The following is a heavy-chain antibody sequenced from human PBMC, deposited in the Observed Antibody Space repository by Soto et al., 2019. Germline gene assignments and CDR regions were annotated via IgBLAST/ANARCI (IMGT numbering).Heavy chain of an antibody. Sequence: GGSLTPAWPGSGSTSGMLSTEWVRPLPGEGRGWVAVICYDGSNKYSAECVKSRFTISRDNSKNTLYQQMNSVRAEDTAVYYCARQIVWSGYYTTAYYYGMDVWGQGTTVTVSS. D-gene: IGHD3-3*01. CDR1: GSTSGMLS. V-gene: IGHV3-33*07. CDR2: ICYDGSNK. J-gene: IGHJ6*02. CDR3: ARQIVWSGYYTTAYYYGMDV.